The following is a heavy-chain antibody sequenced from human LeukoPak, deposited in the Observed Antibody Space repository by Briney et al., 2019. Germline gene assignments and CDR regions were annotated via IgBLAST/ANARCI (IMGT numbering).Heavy chain of an antibody. J-gene: IGHJ4*02. CDR2: FDPEDGET. D-gene: IGHD1-26*01. Sequence: ASVKVSCKVSGYILTELSMHWVRQAPGKGLEWMGGFDPEDGETIYAQKFQGRVTMTEDTSTDTAYMELSSLRSEDTAVYYCATAWGIVGATFAYWGQGTLVTVSS. CDR3: ATAWGIVGATFAY. V-gene: IGHV1-24*01. CDR1: GYILTELS.